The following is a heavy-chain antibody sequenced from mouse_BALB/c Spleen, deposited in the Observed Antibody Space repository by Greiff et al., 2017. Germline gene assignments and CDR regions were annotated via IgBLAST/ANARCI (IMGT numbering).Heavy chain of an antibody. CDR3: ARDQMDY. CDR1: GFTFSSYA. V-gene: IGHV5-9-4*01. CDR2: ISSGGSYT. Sequence: EVKLMESAGGLVKPGGSLKLSCAASGFTFSSYAMSWVRQSPEKRLEWVAEISSGGSYTYYPDTVTGRFTISRDNAKNTLYLEMSSLRSEDTAMYYCARDQMDYWGQGTSVTVSS. J-gene: IGHJ4*01.